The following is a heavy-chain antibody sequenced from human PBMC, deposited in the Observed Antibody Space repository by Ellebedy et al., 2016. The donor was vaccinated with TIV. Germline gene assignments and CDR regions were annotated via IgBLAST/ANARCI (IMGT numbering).Heavy chain of an antibody. CDR3: AKDRRDSTSREINMDV. Sequence: GGSLRLXCAASGFTFSSYWMSWVRQAPGKGLEWVANIKQDGSEKYYVDSVKGRFTISRDNAKNSLYLQMNSLRAEDTAVYYCAKDRRDSTSREINMDVWGQGTTVTVSS. J-gene: IGHJ6*02. V-gene: IGHV3-7*01. CDR1: GFTFSSYW. CDR2: IKQDGSEK. D-gene: IGHD2-2*01.